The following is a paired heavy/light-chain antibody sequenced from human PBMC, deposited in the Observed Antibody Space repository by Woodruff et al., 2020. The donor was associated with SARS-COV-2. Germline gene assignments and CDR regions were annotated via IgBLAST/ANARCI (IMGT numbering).Heavy chain of an antibody. J-gene: IGHJ4*02. CDR2: IYWDDDK. D-gene: IGHD3-10*01. CDR3: AHQLFTVVPGSLVSGIYDF. Sequence: QITLKESGPTLVKPTQTLTLTCTFSGFSLTSSGVGVGWIRQPPGQAPDWLALIYWDDDKFYSPSLNKRLTITKVTSRNQVILTVTSVDPVDTATYYCAHQLFTVVPGSLVSGIYDFWGPGIKVTVSS. CDR1: GFSLTSSGVG. V-gene: IGHV2-5*02.
Light chain of an antibody. V-gene: IGKV4-1*01. J-gene: IGKJ2*03. CDR3: EQYYTTPPS. CDR1: QSVLYSSNNKNY. Sequence: DIVMTQSPDSLAVSLGERATINCKSSQSVLYSSNNKNYLAWYQQKPGQPPKLLIYWASTRESGVPDRFSGSGSGTDFTLTISRLQAEDVAVYYCEQYYTTPPSFGRGTKLEI. CDR2: WAS.